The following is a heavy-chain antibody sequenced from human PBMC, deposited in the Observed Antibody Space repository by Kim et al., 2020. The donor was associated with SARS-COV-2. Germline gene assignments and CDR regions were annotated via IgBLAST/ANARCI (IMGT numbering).Heavy chain of an antibody. D-gene: IGHD3-3*01. CDR3: ARQNYDFWSGYYF. J-gene: IGHJ4*02. V-gene: IGHV4-39*01. Sequence: YNPSLQSRVTISVDTSKNQFSLKLSSVTAADTAVYYCARQNYDFWSGYYFWGQGTLVTVSS.